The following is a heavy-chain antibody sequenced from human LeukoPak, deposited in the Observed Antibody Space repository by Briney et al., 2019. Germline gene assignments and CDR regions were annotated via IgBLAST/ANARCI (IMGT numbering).Heavy chain of an antibody. CDR1: GGSVSRGGYY. CDR2: TSYSEGT. J-gene: IGHJ4*02. V-gene: IGHV4-31*03. CDR3: ASADWESFYFAS. D-gene: IGHD1-26*01. Sequence: PSETLSLTCTVSGGSVSRGGYYWNWIRQHPGKGLEWIGFTSYSEGTYYNPSLMSRITISVNISQNQFSLKLRDVPAADTVVYFCASADWESFYFASWGQGALVAVSS.